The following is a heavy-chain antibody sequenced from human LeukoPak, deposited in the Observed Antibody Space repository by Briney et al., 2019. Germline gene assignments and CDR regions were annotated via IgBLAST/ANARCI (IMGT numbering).Heavy chain of an antibody. CDR1: GGSFRGYY. CDR2: INHSGST. Sequence: SETLSLTCAVYGGSFRGYYWSWIRQPPGKGLEWIGEINHSGSTNYNPSLKSRVTISLDTSMKKFSLKLNSVTAADTAVYYCAKDSCSGGVCYSSGNDAFDIWGQGTMVTVSS. D-gene: IGHD2-15*01. CDR3: AKDSCSGGVCYSSGNDAFDI. V-gene: IGHV4-34*01. J-gene: IGHJ3*02.